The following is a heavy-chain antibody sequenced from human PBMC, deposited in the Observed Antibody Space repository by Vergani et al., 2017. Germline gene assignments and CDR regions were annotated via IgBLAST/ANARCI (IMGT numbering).Heavy chain of an antibody. J-gene: IGHJ4*02. CDR1: GYTFTSYG. Sequence: QVQLVQSGAEVKKPGASVKVSCKASGYTFTSYGISWVRQAPGQGLEWMGWINPNSGGTNYAQKFQGRVTMTRDTSISTAYMELSRLRSDDTAVYYCARDEQYYDSSGYSDYWGQGTLVTVSS. V-gene: IGHV1-2*02. CDR3: ARDEQYYDSSGYSDY. D-gene: IGHD3-22*01. CDR2: INPNSGGT.